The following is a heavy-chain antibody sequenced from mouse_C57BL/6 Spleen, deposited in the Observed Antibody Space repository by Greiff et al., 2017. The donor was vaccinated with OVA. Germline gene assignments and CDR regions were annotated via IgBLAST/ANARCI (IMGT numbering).Heavy chain of an antibody. D-gene: IGHD1-2*01. CDR2: INPYNGGT. V-gene: IGHV1-19*01. CDR3: ARLAGITTALRYFDY. CDR1: GYTFTDYY. J-gene: IGHJ2*01. Sequence: VQLQQSGPVLVKPGASVKMSCKASGYTFTDYYMNWVKQSHGKSLKWIGVINPYNGGTSYNQKFKGKATLTVDKSSSTAYMELNSLTSEDSAVYYCARLAGITTALRYFDYWGQGTTLTVSS.